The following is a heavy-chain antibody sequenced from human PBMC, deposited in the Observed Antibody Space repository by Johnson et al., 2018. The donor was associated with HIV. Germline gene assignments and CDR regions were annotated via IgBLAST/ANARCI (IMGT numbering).Heavy chain of an antibody. CDR1: GFSISSNY. J-gene: IGHJ3*02. CDR3: AKGADYADYEGAFDI. D-gene: IGHD4-17*01. V-gene: IGHV3-53*03. Sequence: VQLVESGGGLIQPGGSLRLSCKASGFSISSNYMSWVRQPPGKGLEWVSVIYIGGSTYYADSVKGRFTISRDNSKNTLYLQMNSLRVEDTAVYYCAKGADYADYEGAFDIWGQGTMVTGSS. CDR2: IYIGGST.